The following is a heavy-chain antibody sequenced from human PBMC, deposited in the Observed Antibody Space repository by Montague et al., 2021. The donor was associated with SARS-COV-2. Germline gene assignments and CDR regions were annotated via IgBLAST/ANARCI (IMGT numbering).Heavy chain of an antibody. CDR1: GFSLSTSGMC. CDR3: ARRTYDILTGYDYGMDV. J-gene: IGHJ6*02. CDR2: IDWDDDK. D-gene: IGHD3-9*01. Sequence: PALVKPTQTLTLTYTFPGFSLSTSGMCVSWIRQPPGKALEWLARIDWDDDKYYSTSLKTRLTISKDTSKNQVVLTMTNMDPVDTATYYCARRTYDILTGYDYGMDVWGQGTTVTVSS. V-gene: IGHV2-70*11.